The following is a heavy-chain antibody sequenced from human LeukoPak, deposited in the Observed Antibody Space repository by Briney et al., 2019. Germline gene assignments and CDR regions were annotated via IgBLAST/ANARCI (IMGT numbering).Heavy chain of an antibody. CDR2: ISAYNGNT. CDR1: GYTFTSYG. Sequence: GASVKVSCKASGYTFTSYGISWVRQAPGQGLEWMGWISAYNGNTNYAQKLQGRVTMTGDTSTSTVYMELSSLRSEDTAVYFCARDGDENSSSWSWFDPWGQGTLVTVSS. D-gene: IGHD6-13*01. V-gene: IGHV1-18*01. J-gene: IGHJ5*02. CDR3: ARDGDENSSSWSWFDP.